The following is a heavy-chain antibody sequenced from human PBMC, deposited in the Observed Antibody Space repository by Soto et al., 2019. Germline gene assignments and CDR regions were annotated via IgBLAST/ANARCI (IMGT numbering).Heavy chain of an antibody. J-gene: IGHJ4*02. CDR2: ISAYNGNT. D-gene: IGHD2-2*02. CDR3: ARDARYCSSTSCYNRPPFDY. V-gene: IGHV1-18*01. Sequence: ASVKVSCKASGYTFTSYGISWVRQAPGQGLEWMGWISAYNGNTNYAQKLQGRVTMTTDTSTSTAYMELRSLRSDDTAVYYCARDARYCSSTSCYNRPPFDYWGQGTLVTVSS. CDR1: GYTFTSYG.